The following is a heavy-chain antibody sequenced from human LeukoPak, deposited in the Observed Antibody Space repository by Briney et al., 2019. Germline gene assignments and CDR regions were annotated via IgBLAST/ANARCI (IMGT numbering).Heavy chain of an antibody. J-gene: IGHJ6*02. D-gene: IGHD6-13*01. CDR1: GGSISSYY. Sequence: PSETLSLTSTVSGGSISSYYWSWIRQPPGKGLEWIGYIYYSGSTNYNPSLKSRVTISVDTSKNQFSLKLSSVTASDTAVYYCARGWAKDSSSWYYVDYYYGMDVWGQGTTVTVSS. CDR2: IYYSGST. CDR3: ARGWAKDSSSWYYVDYYYGMDV. V-gene: IGHV4-59*01.